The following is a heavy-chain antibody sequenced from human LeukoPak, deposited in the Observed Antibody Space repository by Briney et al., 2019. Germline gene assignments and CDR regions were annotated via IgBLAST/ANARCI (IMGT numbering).Heavy chain of an antibody. CDR3: AKDLGRYRNNYFDY. D-gene: IGHD1-26*01. J-gene: IGHJ4*02. CDR1: GFTFSIYT. CDR2: ITSSGGST. V-gene: IGHV3-64*04. Sequence: PGGSLRLSCSASGFTFSIYTMHWVRQAPGKGLEHVSAITSSGGSTDYADSVMGRFTISRDNSKNTLYLQMNSLRAEDTAVYYCAKDLGRYRNNYFDYWGQGTLVTVSS.